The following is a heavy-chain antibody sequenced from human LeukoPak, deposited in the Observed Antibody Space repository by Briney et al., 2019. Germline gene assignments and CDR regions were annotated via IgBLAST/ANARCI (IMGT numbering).Heavy chain of an antibody. Sequence: SETLSLTCTVSGGSISSSSYYWGWIRQPPGKGLEWIGSIYYSGSTYYNPSLKSRVTISVDTSKNQFSLKLSSVTAADTAVYYCARGQGSGWYNREDAFDIWGQGTMVTVSS. V-gene: IGHV4-39*07. D-gene: IGHD6-19*01. J-gene: IGHJ3*02. CDR1: GGSISSSSYY. CDR3: ARGQGSGWYNREDAFDI. CDR2: IYYSGST.